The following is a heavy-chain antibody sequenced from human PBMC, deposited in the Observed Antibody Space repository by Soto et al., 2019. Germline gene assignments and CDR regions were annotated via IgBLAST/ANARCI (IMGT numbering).Heavy chain of an antibody. D-gene: IGHD2-15*01. CDR1: GFTVSSNY. V-gene: IGHV3-66*01. CDR3: ARDRGYCSGGSCYNPNYFDY. CDR2: IYSGGST. Sequence: GGSLRLSCAASGFTVSSNYTSWVRQAPGKGLEWVSVIYSGGSTYYADSVKGRFTISRDNSKNTLYLQMNSLRAEDTAVYYCARDRGYCSGGSCYNPNYFDYWGQGTLVTVSS. J-gene: IGHJ4*02.